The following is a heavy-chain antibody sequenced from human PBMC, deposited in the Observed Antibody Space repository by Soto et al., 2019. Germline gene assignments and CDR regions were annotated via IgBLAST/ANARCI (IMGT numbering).Heavy chain of an antibody. D-gene: IGHD7-27*01. J-gene: IGHJ6*01. CDR3: ARGVKLGTGYGMEV. CDR2: ILPMFGKT. CDR1: GATFRNYG. Sequence: PVKVSCKASGATFRNYGITWVRQAPRQGLERMGAILPMFGKTNYAQKFQGRVTIIADKSPDTVYLELTRMRSDDTAVYSFARGVKLGTGYGMEVWAEGATETVSS. V-gene: IGHV1-69*06.